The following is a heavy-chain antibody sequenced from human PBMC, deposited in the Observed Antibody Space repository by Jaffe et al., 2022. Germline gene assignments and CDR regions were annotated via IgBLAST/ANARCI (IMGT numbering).Heavy chain of an antibody. CDR2: IYTSGST. V-gene: IGHV4-61*02. CDR1: GGSISSGSYY. D-gene: IGHD3-22*01. Sequence: QVQLQESGPGLVKPSQTLSLTCTVSGGSISSGSYYWSWIRQPAGKGLEWIGRIYTSGSTNYNPSLKSRVTISVDTSKNQFSLKLSSVTAADTAVYYCARETLPNYDSSGYYPRPNYYYYYMDVWGKGTTVTVSS. CDR3: ARETLPNYDSSGYYPRPNYYYYYMDV. J-gene: IGHJ6*03.